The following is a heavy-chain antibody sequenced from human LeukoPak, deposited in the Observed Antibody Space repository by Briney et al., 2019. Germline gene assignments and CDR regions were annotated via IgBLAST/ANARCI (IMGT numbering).Heavy chain of an antibody. CDR2: IYPGDSDT. J-gene: IGHJ4*02. CDR3: ASGTAEYYFDY. CDR1: GYSFTTCW. V-gene: IGHV5-51*01. D-gene: IGHD1/OR15-1a*01. Sequence: GESLKISCKGSGYSFTTCWIGWVRQMPGKGLEWMGIIYPGDSDTRYSPSFQGQVTISADKSISTAYLQWSGLKASDTAMYYCASGTAEYYFDYWGQGTLVTVSS.